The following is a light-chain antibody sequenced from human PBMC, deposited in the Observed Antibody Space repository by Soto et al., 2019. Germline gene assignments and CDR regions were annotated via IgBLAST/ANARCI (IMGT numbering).Light chain of an antibody. J-gene: IGKJ5*01. CDR2: GAS. V-gene: IGKV1-39*01. Sequence: DIQMTQSPSSLSASVGDRVTITCRASQSISSYLNWYQQNPGKAPNLLIYGASSLQSGVPSRFSGSGSGTDFTLTISRLQPEDFASYFCQQSYSTSNPFGQRTR. CDR1: QSISSY. CDR3: QQSYSTSNP.